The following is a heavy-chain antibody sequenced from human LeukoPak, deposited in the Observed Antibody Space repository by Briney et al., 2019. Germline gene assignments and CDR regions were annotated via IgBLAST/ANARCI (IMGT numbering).Heavy chain of an antibody. D-gene: IGHD6-13*01. CDR3: ARVSAAGLNLDY. J-gene: IGHJ4*02. CDR2: IYHSGST. CDR1: GYSISSGYY. V-gene: IGHV4-38-2*02. Sequence: SETLSLTCTVSGYSISSGYYWGWIRQPPGKGLEWIGSIYHSGSTYYNPSLKSRVTISVDTSKNQFSLKLSSVTAADTAVYYCARVSAAGLNLDYWGQGTLVTVSS.